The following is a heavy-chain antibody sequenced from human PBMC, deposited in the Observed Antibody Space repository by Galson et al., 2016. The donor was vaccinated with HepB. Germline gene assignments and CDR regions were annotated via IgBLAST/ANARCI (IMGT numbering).Heavy chain of an antibody. V-gene: IGHV6-1*01. D-gene: IGHD4-17*01. Sequence: CAISGDSVSSKSAAWNWIRQSPSRGLEWLGRTYLRSKWYTDYAVSLKSRITINLDTSKNQVSLQLTSVTAEDTAVYYCARGQGDYGDSLLFDHWGQGTLVTVSS. CDR2: TYLRSKWYT. CDR3: ARGQGDYGDSLLFDH. J-gene: IGHJ4*02. CDR1: GDSVSSKSAA.